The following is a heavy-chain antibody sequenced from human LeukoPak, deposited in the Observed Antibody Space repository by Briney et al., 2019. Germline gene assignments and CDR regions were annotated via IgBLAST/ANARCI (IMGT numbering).Heavy chain of an antibody. D-gene: IGHD6-19*01. Sequence: GGSLRLSCAASGFTFSSYAMGWVRQAPGKGLEWVSAISGSGGSTYYADSVKGRFTISRDNSKNTLYLQMNSLRVEDTVVYYCAKEAYSSGWSYDYWGQGTLVTVSS. V-gene: IGHV3-23*01. J-gene: IGHJ4*02. CDR3: AKEAYSSGWSYDY. CDR1: GFTFSSYA. CDR2: ISGSGGST.